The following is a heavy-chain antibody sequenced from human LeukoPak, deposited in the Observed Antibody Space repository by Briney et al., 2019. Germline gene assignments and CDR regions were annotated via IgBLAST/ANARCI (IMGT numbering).Heavy chain of an antibody. CDR3: AKRQYQLPYFDY. D-gene: IGHD2-2*01. CDR2: ISGSGGSP. CDR1: GSTFSSYA. V-gene: IGHV3-23*01. Sequence: AGGSLRLSCAASGSTFSSYAMSWVRQAPGKGLEWVSAISGSGGSPYYADSVKGRCTISRDNSKNTLYLQMNSLRAEDTAVYYCAKRQYQLPYFDYWGQGTLVTVSS. J-gene: IGHJ4*02.